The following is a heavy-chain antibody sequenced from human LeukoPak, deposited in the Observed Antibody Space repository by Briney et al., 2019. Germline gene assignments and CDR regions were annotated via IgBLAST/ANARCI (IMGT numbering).Heavy chain of an antibody. V-gene: IGHV3-21*01. D-gene: IGHD5-12*01. Sequence: GGSLRLSCAASGFTFSIYSMNWVRQAPGKGLEWVSCISSNSIYRLYADSVKGRFTISRDNAKNSLYLQMNSLRAEDTAVYYCARDGGYRAIDYWGQGTLVTVSS. CDR1: GFTFSIYS. J-gene: IGHJ4*02. CDR2: ISSNSIYR. CDR3: ARDGGYRAIDY.